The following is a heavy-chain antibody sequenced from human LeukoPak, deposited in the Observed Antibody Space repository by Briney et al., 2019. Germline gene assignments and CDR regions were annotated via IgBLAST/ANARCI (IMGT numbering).Heavy chain of an antibody. Sequence: GASVKVSCKASGYTFTSYGISWVRQAPGQGLEWMRWISAYNGNTNYAQKLQGRVTMTTDTSTSTAYMELRSLRSDDTAVYYCARGDGLPYYYYGMDVWGQGTTVTVSS. CDR1: GYTFTSYG. V-gene: IGHV1-18*01. CDR2: ISAYNGNT. J-gene: IGHJ6*02. D-gene: IGHD3/OR15-3a*01. CDR3: ARGDGLPYYYYGMDV.